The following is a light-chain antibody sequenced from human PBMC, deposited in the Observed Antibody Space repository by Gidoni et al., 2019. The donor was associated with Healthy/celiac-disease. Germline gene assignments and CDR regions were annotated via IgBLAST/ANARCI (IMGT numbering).Light chain of an antibody. V-gene: IGKV2D-29*01. J-gene: IGKJ5*01. CDR1: HSLLHSDGKTY. Sequence: DIVITQTPLSLSVTPGQPASIYCKSSHSLLHSDGKTYLYWYLQTPGKPPQLLIYEVSNWFSGVPDRFSGSGSGTDFTLKISWVEADDVGVYYCLQSIQLPPAFGQGTRLEIK. CDR3: LQSIQLPPA. CDR2: EVS.